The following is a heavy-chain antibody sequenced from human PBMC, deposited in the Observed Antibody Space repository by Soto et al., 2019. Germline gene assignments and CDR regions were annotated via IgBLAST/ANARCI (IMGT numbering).Heavy chain of an antibody. V-gene: IGHV3-23*01. Sequence: EVPLLESGGGLVQPGGSLRLSCAASGFIFSSYAMSWVRQAPGKGLEWVSAISGSGGSTYYADSVKGRFTISRDKAKNTLYLQMNSLRAEDTAVYYCAKVGRGTADYWGQGTLLTVSS. CDR3: AKVGRGTADY. D-gene: IGHD3-16*01. CDR1: GFIFSSYA. CDR2: ISGSGGST. J-gene: IGHJ4*02.